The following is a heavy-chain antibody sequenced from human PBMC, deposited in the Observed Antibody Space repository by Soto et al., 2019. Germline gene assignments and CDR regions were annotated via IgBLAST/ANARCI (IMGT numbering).Heavy chain of an antibody. D-gene: IGHD4-17*01. CDR1: GYTFTSYD. CDR3: ARGLTSEWFDP. J-gene: IGHJ5*02. CDR2: LNPNTGNT. V-gene: IGHV1-8*01. Sequence: QVQLVQSGAEMKKPGASVKVSCKASGYTFTSYDITWVRQATGHGLEWMGWLNPNTGNTGYAPKFQGRVTMTRNTSITTVYMELSSLRSEDTAVYYCARGLTSEWFDPWGQGPLVTVSS.